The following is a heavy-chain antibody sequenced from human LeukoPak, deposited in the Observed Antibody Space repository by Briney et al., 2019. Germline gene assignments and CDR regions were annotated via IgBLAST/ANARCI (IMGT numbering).Heavy chain of an antibody. CDR1: GFTFSNYN. CDR3: ARVAFYDSSGYYYDYYYMDV. V-gene: IGHV3-21*01. D-gene: IGHD3-22*01. Sequence: GGSLRLSCAASGFTFSNYNMNWVRQAPGKGLEWVSSISSSSSYIYYADSMRGRFTISRDNAKNSLYLQMNSLRAEDTAVYYCARVAFYDSSGYYYDYYYMDVWGKGTTVTVSS. CDR2: ISSSSSYI. J-gene: IGHJ6*03.